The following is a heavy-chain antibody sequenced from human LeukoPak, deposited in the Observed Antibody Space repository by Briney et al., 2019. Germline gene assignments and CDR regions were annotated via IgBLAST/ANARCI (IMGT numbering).Heavy chain of an antibody. D-gene: IGHD3-22*01. CDR2: ISGSGGST. CDR3: AKDLALVVVIPDAFDI. CDR1: GFTFSSYA. Sequence: GGSLRLSCAASGFTFSSYAMSWVRQAPGKGLEWVSAISGSGGSTYYADSVKGRFIISRDNSKNTLYLQMNSLRAEDTAVYYCAKDLALVVVIPDAFDIWGQGTMVTVSS. J-gene: IGHJ3*02. V-gene: IGHV3-23*01.